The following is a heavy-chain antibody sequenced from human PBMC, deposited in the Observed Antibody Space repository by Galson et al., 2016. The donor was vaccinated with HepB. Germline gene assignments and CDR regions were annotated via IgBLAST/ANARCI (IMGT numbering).Heavy chain of an antibody. CDR2: IIPMFGTG. V-gene: IGHV1-69*13. CDR1: GGTFSNSG. J-gene: IGHJ5*01. Sequence: SVKVSCKASGGTFSNSGVSWVRQAPGEGLEWMGGIIPMFGTGNYAQKFQDRATITADETTSTAYMELSSLRSYDTSVYFCARWVPPSNDFWSPYIGEDCIDSWGQGTLVTVSS. CDR3: ARWVPPSNDFWSPYIGEDCIDS. D-gene: IGHD3-3*01.